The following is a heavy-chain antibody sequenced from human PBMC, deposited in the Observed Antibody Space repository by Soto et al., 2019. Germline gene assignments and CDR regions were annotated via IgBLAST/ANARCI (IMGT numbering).Heavy chain of an antibody. V-gene: IGHV1-46*01. J-gene: IGHJ4*02. CDR1: GYTFTSYY. Sequence: QVQLVQSGAEVKKPGASVKVSCKASGYTFTSYYMHWVRQASGQGLEWMGIINPSGGSTSYAQKFQGRVTMTRDTSASTVYMELSSLRSEDTAVYYCARDLSEEQWRERPSDYWGQGTLVTVSS. CDR3: ARDLSEEQWRERPSDY. D-gene: IGHD6-19*01. CDR2: INPSGGST.